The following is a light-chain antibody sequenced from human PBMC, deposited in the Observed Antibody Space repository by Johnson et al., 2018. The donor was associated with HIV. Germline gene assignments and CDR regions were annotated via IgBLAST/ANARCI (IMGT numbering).Light chain of an antibody. CDR2: DNN. Sequence: QSVLTQPPSVSAAPGQKVTISCSGSSSNIGNNYVSWYQQLPGTAPKLLIYDNNKRPSGIPDRFSGSKSGTSATLGITGLQTGDDANYYCGTWDSSLSGVFVTATKVTVL. CDR1: SSNIGNNY. CDR3: GTWDSSLSGV. V-gene: IGLV1-51*01. J-gene: IGLJ1*01.